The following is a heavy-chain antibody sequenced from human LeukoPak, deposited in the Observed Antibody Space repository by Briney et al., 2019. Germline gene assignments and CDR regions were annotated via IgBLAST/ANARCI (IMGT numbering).Heavy chain of an antibody. Sequence: SETLSLTCTVSGGSISSYYWSWIRQPAGKGLEWIGRIYTSGSTNYNPSLKSRVTMSVDTSKNQFSLKLSSVTAADTAVYYCARELAFRRGPYQLPVKGWFDPWGQGTLVTVSS. D-gene: IGHD2-2*01. CDR1: GGSISSYY. CDR2: IYTSGST. V-gene: IGHV4-4*07. CDR3: ARELAFRRGPYQLPVKGWFDP. J-gene: IGHJ5*02.